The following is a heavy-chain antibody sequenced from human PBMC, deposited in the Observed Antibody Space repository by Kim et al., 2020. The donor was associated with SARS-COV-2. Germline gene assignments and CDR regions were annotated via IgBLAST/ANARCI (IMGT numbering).Heavy chain of an antibody. CDR2: ISSSSSTI. CDR1: GFTFSSYS. CDR3: ARGEEGGIAVAGPRIDY. V-gene: IGHV3-48*04. Sequence: GGSLRLSCAASGFTFSSYSMNWVRQAPGKGLEWVSYISSSSSTIYYADSVKGRFTISRDNAKNSLYLQMNSLRAEDTAVYYCARGEEGGIAVAGPRIDYWGQGTLVTVSS. J-gene: IGHJ4*02. D-gene: IGHD6-19*01.